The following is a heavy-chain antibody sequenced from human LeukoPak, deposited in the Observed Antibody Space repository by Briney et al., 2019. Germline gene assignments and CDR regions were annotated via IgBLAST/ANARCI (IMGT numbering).Heavy chain of an antibody. Sequence: SETLSLTCAVSGYSISSGYYWGWIRQPPGKGLEWIGSIYHSGSTYYNPSLKSRVTISVDTSKNQFSLKLSSVTAADTAVYYCARAGRSSSGWGFDYWGQGTLVTVSS. J-gene: IGHJ4*02. CDR3: ARAGRSSSGWGFDY. CDR2: IYHSGST. V-gene: IGHV4-38-2*01. D-gene: IGHD6-6*01. CDR1: GYSISSGYY.